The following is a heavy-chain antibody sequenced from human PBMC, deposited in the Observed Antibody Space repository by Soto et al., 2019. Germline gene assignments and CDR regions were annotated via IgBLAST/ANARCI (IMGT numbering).Heavy chain of an antibody. D-gene: IGHD6-13*01. CDR2: IWYDGSNK. J-gene: IGHJ4*02. Sequence: QVQLVESGGGVVQPGRSLRLSCAASGFTFSSYGMHWVRQAPGKGLEWVAVIWYDGSNKYYADSVQGRFTISRDNSKNPLYLQMNCLRAEDTAVYYCARERSSSWNLVYWGQGTLVTVSS. V-gene: IGHV3-33*01. CDR3: ARERSSSWNLVY. CDR1: GFTFSSYG.